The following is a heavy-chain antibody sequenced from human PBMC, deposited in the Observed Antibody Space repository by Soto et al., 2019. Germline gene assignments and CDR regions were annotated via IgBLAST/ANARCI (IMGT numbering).Heavy chain of an antibody. CDR2: INAGNGNT. V-gene: IGHV1-3*01. CDR3: ARRSNYYYYGMDV. J-gene: IGHJ6*02. CDR1: GYTFTSYA. Sequence: ASVKVSCKASGYTFTSYAMHWVRQAPGQRLEWMGWINAGNGNTKYSQKFQGRVTITRDTSASTAYMELSSVTAADTAVYYCARRSNYYYYGMDVWAKGPRSPSP.